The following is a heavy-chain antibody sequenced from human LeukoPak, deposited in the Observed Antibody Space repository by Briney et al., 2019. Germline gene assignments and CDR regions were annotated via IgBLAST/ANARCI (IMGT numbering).Heavy chain of an antibody. D-gene: IGHD4-17*01. CDR2: ISSSSSST. CDR3: ARVIGSYGDSAY. CDR1: GFTFSSFS. Sequence: GGSLRLSCAASGFTFSSFSMNWVRQAPGKGLEWISYISSSSSSTYYAGSVKGRFTISRDNAKNSLYLQMNSLRAEDTAVYYCARVIGSYGDSAYWGQGTLVTVSS. J-gene: IGHJ4*02. V-gene: IGHV3-48*04.